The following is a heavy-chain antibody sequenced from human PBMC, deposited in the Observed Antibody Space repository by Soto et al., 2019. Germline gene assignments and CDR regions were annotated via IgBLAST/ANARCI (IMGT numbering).Heavy chain of an antibody. D-gene: IGHD3-9*01. CDR2: IYHSGIT. CDR1: GGSISSSNW. J-gene: IGHJ4*02. CDR3: ARLGEGGYDILTGYYMGNEY. Sequence: SETLSLTCAVSGGSISSSNWWGRVRRPPGKGLEWIGEIYHSGITNYNPSLKSRVNISVDKSKNQFSLKLSSVTAADTAVYYCARLGEGGYDILTGYYMGNEYWGQGNLVTVS. V-gene: IGHV4-4*02.